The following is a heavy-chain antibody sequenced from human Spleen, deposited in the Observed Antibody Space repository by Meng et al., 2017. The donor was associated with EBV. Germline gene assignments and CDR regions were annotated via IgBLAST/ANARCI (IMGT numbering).Heavy chain of an antibody. D-gene: IGHD3-9*01. CDR1: GGAISSSNYD. J-gene: IGHJ4*02. CDR3: AKGSTGYSPFDY. V-gene: IGHV3-23*01. Sequence: QRQESGPGLVKPSEPLSLPCTVSGGAISSSNYDWGWVRQAPGKGLEWVSGISASGATTYYADSVKGRFTISRDDPKNTLYLQMDSLRAEDTAIYYCAKGSTGYSPFDYWGQGTLVTVSS. CDR2: ISASGATT.